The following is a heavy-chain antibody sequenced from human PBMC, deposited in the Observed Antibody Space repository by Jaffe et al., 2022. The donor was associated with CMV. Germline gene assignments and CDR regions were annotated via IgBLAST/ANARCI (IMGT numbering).Heavy chain of an antibody. J-gene: IGHJ4*02. Sequence: QVQLQQWGAGLLKPSETLSLTCAVYGGSFSGYYWSWIRQPPGKGLEWIGEINHSGRTNYNPSLKSRVTISVDTSKNQFSLKLTSVTAADTAVYYCARGSIVVLVAATPDYWGQGTLVTVSS. CDR2: INHSGRT. V-gene: IGHV4-34*02. CDR3: ARGSIVVLVAATPDY. CDR1: GGSFSGYY. D-gene: IGHD2-15*01.